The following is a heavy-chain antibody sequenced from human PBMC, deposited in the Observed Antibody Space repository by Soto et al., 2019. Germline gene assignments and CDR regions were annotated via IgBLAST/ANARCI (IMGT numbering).Heavy chain of an antibody. CDR1: GYTFTTYY. CDR3: ARTDSSYDMDV. Sequence: ASVKVSCKASGYTFTTYYMHWVRQAPGQGLEWMGVINPSGRSTASAQKFQGRVTVTRDTSTSTVYMELSSLRSEDMAVYYCARTDSSYDMDVWGQGTTVTVSS. D-gene: IGHD6-13*01. J-gene: IGHJ6*02. V-gene: IGHV1-46*01. CDR2: INPSGRST.